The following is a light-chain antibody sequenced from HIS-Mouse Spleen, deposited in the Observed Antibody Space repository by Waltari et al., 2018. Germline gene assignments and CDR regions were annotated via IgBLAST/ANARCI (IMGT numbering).Light chain of an antibody. V-gene: IGLV6-57*02. CDR1: SGSIASNY. J-gene: IGLJ3*02. Sequence: NFMLTQPHSVSESPGKTVTISCTGSSGSIASNYVQWYQQRPGSAPTTVIYEDNQRPSGVPARFSGSIDSSSNSASLTISGLKTEDEADYYCQSYDSSFWVFGGGTKLTVL. CDR2: EDN. CDR3: QSYDSSFWV.